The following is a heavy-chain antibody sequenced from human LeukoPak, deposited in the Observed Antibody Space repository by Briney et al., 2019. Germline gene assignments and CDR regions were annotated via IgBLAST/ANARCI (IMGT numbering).Heavy chain of an antibody. V-gene: IGHV3-23*01. D-gene: IGHD6-13*01. J-gene: IGHJ3*02. CDR3: ARERYSSSWPHAFDI. Sequence: GGSLRLSCAASGFTFRNYAMIWVRQAPGKGLEWVSALSGSGTSTYYADSVKGRFTISRDNSKNTLYLQMNSLRAEDTAVYYCARERYSSSWPHAFDIWGQGTMVTVSS. CDR1: GFTFRNYA. CDR2: LSGSGTST.